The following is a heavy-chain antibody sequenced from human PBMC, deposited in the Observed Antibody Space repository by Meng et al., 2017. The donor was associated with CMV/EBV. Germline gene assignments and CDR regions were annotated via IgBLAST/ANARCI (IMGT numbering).Heavy chain of an antibody. Sequence: VSGGSISSGGYYWSWIRQHPGKGLEWIGYIYYSGSTYYNPSLKSRVTISVDTSKNQFSLKLSSVTAADTAVYYCARDTMVRGGVWFDPWGQGTLVPSPQ. CDR1: GGSISSGGYY. D-gene: IGHD3-10*01. J-gene: IGHJ5*02. V-gene: IGHV4-31*02. CDR2: IYYSGST. CDR3: ARDTMVRGGVWFDP.